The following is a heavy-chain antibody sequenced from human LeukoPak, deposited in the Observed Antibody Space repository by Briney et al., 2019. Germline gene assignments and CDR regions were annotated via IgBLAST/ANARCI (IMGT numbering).Heavy chain of an antibody. CDR3: ARDGVSGYDY. D-gene: IGHD5-12*01. J-gene: IGHJ4*02. Sequence: SETLSLTCTVSGVSISSYYWSWIRQPPGKGLEWIGYIYYSGSTNYNPSLKSRVTISVDTSKNQFSLKLSSVTAADTAVYYCARDGVSGYDYWGQGTLVTVSS. CDR1: GVSISSYY. CDR2: IYYSGST. V-gene: IGHV4-59*01.